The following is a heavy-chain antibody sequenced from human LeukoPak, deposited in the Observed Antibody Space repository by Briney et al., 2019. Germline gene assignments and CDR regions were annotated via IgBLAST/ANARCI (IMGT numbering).Heavy chain of an antibody. D-gene: IGHD3-9*01. CDR2: INHSGST. V-gene: IGHV4-34*01. CDR1: GGSFSGYY. CDR3: ARRIWYHDIFTAYNI. J-gene: IGHJ4*01. Sequence: PSETLSLTCAVYGGSFSGYYWSWIRQPPGKGLEWIGEINHSGSTNYNPSLKSRVTISVDTSKNQFSLNLSSVTAADTAVYYWARRIWYHDIFTAYNIWGQGTPVTVSS.